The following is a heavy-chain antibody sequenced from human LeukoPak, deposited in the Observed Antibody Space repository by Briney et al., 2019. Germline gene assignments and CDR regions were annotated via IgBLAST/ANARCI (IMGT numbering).Heavy chain of an antibody. CDR2: ISSSSSYI. J-gene: IGHJ4*02. D-gene: IGHD3-10*01. CDR3: ARTEEVRFGELSIDY. CDR1: GFTFSSYS. Sequence: GGSLRLSCAASGFTFSSYSMNWVRQAPGKGLEWVSSISSSSSYIYYADSVKGRFTISRDNAKNSLYLQMNSLRAEDTAVYYCARTEEVRFGELSIDYWGQGTLVTVSS. V-gene: IGHV3-21*01.